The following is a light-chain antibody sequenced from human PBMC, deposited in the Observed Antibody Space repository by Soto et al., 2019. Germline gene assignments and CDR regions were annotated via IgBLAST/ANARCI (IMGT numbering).Light chain of an antibody. CDR2: AAS. J-gene: IGKJ1*01. Sequence: DIQLTQSPSFLSASVGDRVTITCRASQDIRSYLGWYQQKPGKAPKLLIYAASTLQSGVPSRFSGSGSGTEFTLTISSLQPEDFATYYCQQLNSYPRTFGQGTKVEIK. CDR3: QQLNSYPRT. V-gene: IGKV1-9*01. CDR1: QDIRSY.